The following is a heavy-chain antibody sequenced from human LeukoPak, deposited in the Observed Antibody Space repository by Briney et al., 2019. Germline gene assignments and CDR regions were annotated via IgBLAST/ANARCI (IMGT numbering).Heavy chain of an antibody. J-gene: IGHJ4*02. Sequence: ASVKVSCKASGGTFSRYAICWVRQAPGQAREWMGGIVPIFGIANYAQKFQGGVTITADKSTSTAYMELSSRRSEDTAVYYCATLTDERWPELFCWGQGTLVTVSS. CDR1: GGTFSRYA. CDR2: IVPIFGIA. V-gene: IGHV1-69*10. D-gene: IGHD5-24*01. CDR3: ATLTDERWPELFC.